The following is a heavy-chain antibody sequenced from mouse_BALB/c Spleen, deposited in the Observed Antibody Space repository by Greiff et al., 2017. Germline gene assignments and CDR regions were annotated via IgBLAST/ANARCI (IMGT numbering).Heavy chain of an antibody. CDR2: IDPSDSET. CDR3: AREDRHYAMDY. Sequence: VQVVESGPQLVRPGASVKISCKASGYSFTSYWMHWVKQRPGQGLEWIGMIDPSDSETSLNQKFKDKATLTVDKSSSTAYMQLSSPTSEDSAVYYCAREDRHYAMDYWGQGTSVTVSS. V-gene: IGHV1S126*01. J-gene: IGHJ4*01. CDR1: GYSFTSYW.